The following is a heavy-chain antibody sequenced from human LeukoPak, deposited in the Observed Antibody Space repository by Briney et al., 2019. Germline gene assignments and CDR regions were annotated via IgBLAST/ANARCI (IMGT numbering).Heavy chain of an antibody. V-gene: IGHV3-48*04. D-gene: IGHD3-10*02. CDR1: GFTFSSYG. Sequence: GGSLRLSCAASGFTFSSYGMHWVRQAPGKGLEWVSAISSSGSTIYYADSVKGRFTISRDNAKNSLYLQMNSLRAEDTAVYYCAELGITMIGGVWGKGTTVTISS. CDR3: AELGITMIGGV. J-gene: IGHJ6*04. CDR2: ISSSGSTI.